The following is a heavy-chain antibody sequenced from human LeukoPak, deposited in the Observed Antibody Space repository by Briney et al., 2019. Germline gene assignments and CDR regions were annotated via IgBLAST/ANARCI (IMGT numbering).Heavy chain of an antibody. D-gene: IGHD5-12*01. J-gene: IGHJ4*02. V-gene: IGHV3-66*01. CDR3: ARDRGVATRRGYFDY. CDR2: IYSGGST. Sequence: GGSLRLSCAASGFTVSSNYVSWVRQAPGKGLEWVSVIYSGGSTYYADSVKGRFTISRDNSKNTLYLQMNSLRAEDTAVYYFARDRGVATRRGYFDYWVQGTLVTVSS. CDR1: GFTVSSNY.